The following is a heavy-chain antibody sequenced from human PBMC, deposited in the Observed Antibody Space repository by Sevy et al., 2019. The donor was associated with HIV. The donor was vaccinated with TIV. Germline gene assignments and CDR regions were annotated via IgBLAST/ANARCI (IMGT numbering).Heavy chain of an antibody. Sequence: GGSLRLSCAASGFTFSSYWMSWVRQAPGKGLEWVANIKQDGSEKYYVDSVKGRFTISRDNAKNSLYLQMNSLRAEDTAMYYCARESVYCSSTSCSDYGMDVWGQGTTVTVSS. CDR2: IKQDGSEK. J-gene: IGHJ6*02. CDR3: ARESVYCSSTSCSDYGMDV. V-gene: IGHV3-7*01. CDR1: GFTFSSYW. D-gene: IGHD2-2*01.